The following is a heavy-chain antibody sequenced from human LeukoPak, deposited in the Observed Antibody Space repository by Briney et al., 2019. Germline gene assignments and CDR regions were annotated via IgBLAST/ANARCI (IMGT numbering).Heavy chain of an antibody. CDR3: GSDGGYGQTDY. Sequence: PGGSLRLSCAAYGFTFSSYAMSWVRQAPGKGLEWVSAISGSGGSTYYADSVKGRFTISRDNSKNTLYLQMNNLRAEDTAVYYCGSDGGYGQTDYWGQGTLVTVSS. V-gene: IGHV3-23*01. J-gene: IGHJ4*02. CDR2: ISGSGGST. D-gene: IGHD5-12*01. CDR1: GFTFSSYA.